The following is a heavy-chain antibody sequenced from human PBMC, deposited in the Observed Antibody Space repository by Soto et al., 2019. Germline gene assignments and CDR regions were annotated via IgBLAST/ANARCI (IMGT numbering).Heavy chain of an antibody. CDR3: ARAPGGYYID. CDR2: INTDGSST. D-gene: IGHD1-26*01. V-gene: IGHV3-74*01. CDR1: GFSFSSYW. J-gene: IGHJ3*01. Sequence: EVQLVESGGGLVQPGGSLRLSCADSGFSFSSYWMHWVRQGPGKGLVWVSRINTDGSSTNYADSVKGRFTISRDNAKNTVDLPMNSLRAEDTAVYYCARAPGGYYIDWGQGTMVNVSS.